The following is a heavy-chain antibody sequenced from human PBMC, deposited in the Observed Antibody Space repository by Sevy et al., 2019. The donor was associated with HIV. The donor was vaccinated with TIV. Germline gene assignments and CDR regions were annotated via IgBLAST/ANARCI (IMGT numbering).Heavy chain of an antibody. CDR2: TYYRSKWYN. CDR1: GDSVSSNIAA. D-gene: IGHD6-6*01. V-gene: IGHV6-1*01. CDR3: ARGGYSSSSFGNWFDP. Sequence: SQTLSLTCAISGDSVSSNIAAWNWIRQSPSRGLEWLGRTYYRSKWYNDYAVSVKIRITINQDTSTNQFSMQRNSVTPEDTAVYYCARGGYSSSSFGNWFDPWGQGTLVTVSS. J-gene: IGHJ5*02.